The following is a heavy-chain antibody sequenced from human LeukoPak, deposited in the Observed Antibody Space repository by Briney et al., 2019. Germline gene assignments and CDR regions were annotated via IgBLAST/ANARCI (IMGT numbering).Heavy chain of an antibody. V-gene: IGHV3-66*01. CDR1: GFTVSSNY. CDR2: IYSGGNT. D-gene: IGHD6-19*01. J-gene: IGHJ4*02. Sequence: GGSLRLSCAASGFTVSSNYMSWVRQAPGKGLEWVSVIYSGGNTYYADSVKGRFTISRDNSKNTLYLQMNSLRAEDTAVYYCARTSGWSGFGYWGQGTLVTVSS. CDR3: ARTSGWSGFGY.